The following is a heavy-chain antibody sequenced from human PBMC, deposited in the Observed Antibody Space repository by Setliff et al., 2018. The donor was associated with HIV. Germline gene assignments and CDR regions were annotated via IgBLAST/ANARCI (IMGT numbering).Heavy chain of an antibody. V-gene: IGHV4-39*01. CDR2: IYYSGST. Sequence: PSETLSLTCTVSGGSISSSSYYWGWIRRPPGKGLEWIGSIYYSGSTYYNPSLKSRVTISVDTSKNQFSLKLSSVTAADTAVYYCMIAVAADAFDIWGQGTMVTVSS. CDR1: GGSISSSSYY. J-gene: IGHJ3*02. CDR3: MIAVAADAFDI. D-gene: IGHD6-19*01.